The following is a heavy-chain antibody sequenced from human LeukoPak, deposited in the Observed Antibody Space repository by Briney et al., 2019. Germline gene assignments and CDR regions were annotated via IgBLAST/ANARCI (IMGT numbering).Heavy chain of an antibody. CDR3: AKDGYSYGPYTYFDY. D-gene: IGHD5-18*01. CDR1: GFTFSSYA. CDR2: ISGSGGST. V-gene: IGHV3-23*01. J-gene: IGHJ4*02. Sequence: GGSLRLSCAASGFTFSSYAMGWVRQAPGKGLEWVSAISGSGGSTYYADSVKGRFTISRDNSKNTLYLQMNSLRAEDTAVYYCAKDGYSYGPYTYFDYWGQGTLVTVSS.